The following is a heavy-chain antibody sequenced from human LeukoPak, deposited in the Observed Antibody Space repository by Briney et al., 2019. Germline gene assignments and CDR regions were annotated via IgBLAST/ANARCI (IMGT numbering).Heavy chain of an antibody. CDR1: GGSISSSSYY. CDR2: IYYSGST. Sequence: SETLSLTCTVSGGSISSSSYYWGWIRQPPGKGLEWIGSIYYSGSTYYNPSLKSRVTISVDTSKNQFSLKLSSVTAADTAVYYCARASLIAVAGYNWFDPWGQGTLVTVSS. J-gene: IGHJ5*02. CDR3: ARASLIAVAGYNWFDP. D-gene: IGHD6-19*01. V-gene: IGHV4-39*07.